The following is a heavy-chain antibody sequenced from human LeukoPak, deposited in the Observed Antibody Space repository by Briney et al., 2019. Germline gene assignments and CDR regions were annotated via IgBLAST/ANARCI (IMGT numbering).Heavy chain of an antibody. D-gene: IGHD4-23*01. V-gene: IGHV3-23*01. Sequence: GGSLRLSCAASGFTFSSYAMSWVRQAPGKGLEWVSSISGSSDYTYHADSVRGRFTISRDNSKNTMYLQMSSLRADDTAVYYCTKGLYMTTVASLFDPWGQGTLVTVSS. CDR3: TKGLYMTTVASLFDP. CDR2: ISGSSDYT. J-gene: IGHJ5*02. CDR1: GFTFSSYA.